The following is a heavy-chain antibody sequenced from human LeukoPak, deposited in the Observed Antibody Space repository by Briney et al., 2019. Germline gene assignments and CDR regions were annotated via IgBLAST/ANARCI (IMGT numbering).Heavy chain of an antibody. CDR2: IRYDGNNK. D-gene: IGHD3-10*01. V-gene: IGHV3-30*02. CDR3: AKDFELTMIRGVFEY. Sequence: PGGSLRLSCAAYGFTFGGYAMHWVRQAPGKGLEWVAFIRYDGNNKYYADSVKGRFTISRDNSKNTLNLQMNSLRAEDTAVYYCAKDFELTMIRGVFEYWGQGTLVTVSS. CDR1: GFTFGGYA. J-gene: IGHJ4*02.